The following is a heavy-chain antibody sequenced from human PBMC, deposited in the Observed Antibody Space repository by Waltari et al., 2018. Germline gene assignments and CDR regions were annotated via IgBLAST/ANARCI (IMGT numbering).Heavy chain of an antibody. Sequence: VQLQESGXGLVKPSETLXXTCTVSGGSISSYYWXXFRQPPGKGAEWNWYIYSSGSTXSNPSLKSRSTISVDTSKNQVSLKLSSVXAADTAVYYCARVKGXXGXGSYFDYWGQGTL. CDR1: GGSISSYY. J-gene: IGHJ4*02. D-gene: IGHD3-22*01. CDR2: IYSSGST. CDR3: ARVKGXXGXGSYFDY. V-gene: IGHV4-59*01.